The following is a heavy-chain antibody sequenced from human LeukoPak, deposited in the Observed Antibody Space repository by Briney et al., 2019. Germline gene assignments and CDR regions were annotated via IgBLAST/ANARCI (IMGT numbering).Heavy chain of an antibody. D-gene: IGHD3-22*01. CDR1: GFSFSSYG. Sequence: GSLRLSCAASGFSFSSYGMSWVRQAPGKGLEWVSGISSSGASTYYADSVKGRFTISRDNSKNTLYLQMNSLRAEDTAVYYCAKSDYYYDSSGYYLGYWGQGTLVTVSS. J-gene: IGHJ4*02. CDR3: AKSDYYYDSSGYYLGY. CDR2: ISSSGAST. V-gene: IGHV3-23*01.